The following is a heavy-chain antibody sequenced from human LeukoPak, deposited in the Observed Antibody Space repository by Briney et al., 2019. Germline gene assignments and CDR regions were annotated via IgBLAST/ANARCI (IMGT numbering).Heavy chain of an antibody. CDR2: INPGNDNT. J-gene: IGHJ4*02. CDR1: GYTFTSHV. D-gene: IGHD2-21*01. Sequence: ASVKVSCKASGYTFTSHVLHWVRQAPGQGLEWMGWINPGNDNTKYSQKFQGRVTMARDTSASTAYMDLSSLRSEDTAVYYCARHSPLHSYVLDYWGQGTLVTVSS. CDR3: ARHSPLHSYVLDY. V-gene: IGHV1-3*01.